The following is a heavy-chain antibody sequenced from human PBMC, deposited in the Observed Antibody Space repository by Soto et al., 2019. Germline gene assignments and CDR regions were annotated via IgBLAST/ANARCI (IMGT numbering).Heavy chain of an antibody. Sequence: QMQLVQSGPEVKKPGTSVRVSCKASGFTFGNSAVHWVRQAHGQRLEWMGWILVASGGTNYAENFEERVTIARDMSTSTAYMELSSLRSEDTAVYFCVAAVTMIYNKAPHAFDMWGQGTLVTVSS. CDR2: ILVASGGT. CDR1: GFTFGNSA. V-gene: IGHV1-58*01. J-gene: IGHJ3*02. CDR3: VAAVTMIYNKAPHAFDM. D-gene: IGHD3-22*01.